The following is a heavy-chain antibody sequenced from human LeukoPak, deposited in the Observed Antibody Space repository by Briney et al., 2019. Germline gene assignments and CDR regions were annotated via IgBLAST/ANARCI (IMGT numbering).Heavy chain of an antibody. Sequence: GGSLRLSCAASGFTFSSYSMNWVRQAPGKGLEWVSSISSSSSTIYYADSVKGRFTISRDNAKNSLYLQMNSLRAEDTAVYYCARGYSSGNRSCWGQGTLVTVSS. CDR2: ISSSSSTI. V-gene: IGHV3-48*01. D-gene: IGHD6-19*01. J-gene: IGHJ4*02. CDR3: ARGYSSGNRSC. CDR1: GFTFSSYS.